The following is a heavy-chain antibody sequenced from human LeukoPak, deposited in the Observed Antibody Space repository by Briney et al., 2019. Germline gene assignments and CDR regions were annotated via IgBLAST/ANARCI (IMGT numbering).Heavy chain of an antibody. CDR1: GNTLSELS. Sequence: ASVKVSCKASGNTLSELSMHWVRQAPGKGLEWMGGVDPEDDKNIYAQKFQGRVTMTEDTSTDTAYMELSNLRSEDTAVYYCATDHQWQLLGYWGQGTLVTVSS. J-gene: IGHJ4*02. D-gene: IGHD1-26*01. V-gene: IGHV1-24*01. CDR2: VDPEDDKN. CDR3: ATDHQWQLLGY.